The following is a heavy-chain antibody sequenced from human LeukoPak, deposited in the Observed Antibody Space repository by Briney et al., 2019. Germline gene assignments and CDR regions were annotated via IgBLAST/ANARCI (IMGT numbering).Heavy chain of an antibody. CDR3: ARGQVLRFHPYFDY. J-gene: IGHJ4*02. V-gene: IGHV4-59*01. CDR2: IYYSGST. Sequence: PSETLSLTCTVSGGSISSYYWSWIRQPPGKGLEWIGYIYYSGSTNYNPSLKSRVTTSVDTSKNQFSLKLSSVTAADTAVYYCARGQVLRFHPYFDYWGQGTLVTVSS. D-gene: IGHD2-8*02. CDR1: GGSISSYY.